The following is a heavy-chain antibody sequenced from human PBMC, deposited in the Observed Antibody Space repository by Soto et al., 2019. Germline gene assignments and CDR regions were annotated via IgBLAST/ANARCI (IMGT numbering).Heavy chain of an antibody. CDR3: ARDRGSGGPIRDYYYYGMDV. D-gene: IGHD2-15*01. J-gene: IGHJ6*02. Sequence: ASVKVSCKASGYTFTGYHMHWVRQAPGQGLEWMGWINPNSGGTNYAQKFQGWVTMTRDTSISTAYMELSRLRSDDTAVYYCARDRGSGGPIRDYYYYGMDVWGQGTTVTVSS. CDR2: INPNSGGT. CDR1: GYTFTGYH. V-gene: IGHV1-2*04.